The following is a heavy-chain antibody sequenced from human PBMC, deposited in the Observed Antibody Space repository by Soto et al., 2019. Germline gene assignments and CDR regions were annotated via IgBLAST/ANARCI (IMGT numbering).Heavy chain of an antibody. CDR1: GFTFSSYA. Sequence: GGSLRLSCAASGFTFSSYAMSWVRQAPGKGLEWVSAISGSGGSTYYADSVKGRFTISRDNSKNTLYLQMNSLRAEDTAVYYCXKVIRIAVSIHYYGMDVWGPGTTVTVSS. CDR3: XKVIRIAVSIHYYGMDV. J-gene: IGHJ6*02. D-gene: IGHD2-21*01. CDR2: ISGSGGST. V-gene: IGHV3-23*01.